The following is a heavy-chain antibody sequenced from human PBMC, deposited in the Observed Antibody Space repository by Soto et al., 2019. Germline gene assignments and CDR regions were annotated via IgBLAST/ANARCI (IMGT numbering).Heavy chain of an antibody. Sequence: PGESLKISCKASGYIIKNYWIGWVRQMPGQGLEWMGIIFPDDSDTRYSPSFQGHVTISVDKSISTAYLQMNSLKTEDTAVYYCTTDLWRIAVVVGSTGYFNPWGQGTPVTVSS. J-gene: IGHJ5*02. CDR1: GYIIKNYW. CDR2: IFPDDSDT. CDR3: TTDLWRIAVVVGSTGYFNP. V-gene: IGHV5-51*01. D-gene: IGHD2-15*01.